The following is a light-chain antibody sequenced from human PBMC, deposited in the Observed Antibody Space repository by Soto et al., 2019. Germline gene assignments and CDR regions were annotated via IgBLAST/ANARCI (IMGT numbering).Light chain of an antibody. V-gene: IGKV4-1*01. J-gene: IGKJ1*01. CDR2: WAS. CDR1: QSVLYSSNNKNS. CDR3: QQYGSSPKT. Sequence: DIVMTQSPDSLAVSLGERATINCKSSQSVLYSSNNKNSVAWYQQKPGQPPQLLIYWASTRESGVPDRFSGSGSGTDFTLTISRLEPEDFAVYYCQQYGSSPKTFGQGTKVDNK.